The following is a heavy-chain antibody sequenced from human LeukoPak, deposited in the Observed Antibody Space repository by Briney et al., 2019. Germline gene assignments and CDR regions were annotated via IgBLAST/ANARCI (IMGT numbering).Heavy chain of an antibody. CDR1: GFTFSSYA. CDR2: ISGSGGST. CDR3: AKFLSIVVVPAANDY. Sequence: PGGSLRLSCAASGFTFSSYAMSWVRQAPGKGLEWVSAISGSGGSTYYADSVKGRFTISRDNSKNTLYLQMNSLRAEDTAVYYCAKFLSIVVVPAANDYWGQGTLVTVSS. V-gene: IGHV3-23*01. J-gene: IGHJ4*02. D-gene: IGHD2-2*01.